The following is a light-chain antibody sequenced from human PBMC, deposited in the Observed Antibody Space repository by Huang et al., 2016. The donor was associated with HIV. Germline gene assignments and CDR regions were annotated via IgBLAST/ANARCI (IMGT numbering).Light chain of an antibody. CDR2: GAS. J-gene: IGKJ1*01. V-gene: IGKV3D-15*01. Sequence: EIVMTQSPATLSVSPGERATLSCRASQGVSNNIGWYQQKPGQTPRLLIHGASTRATGIPAEFSGRGSGTDFTLTITSLQPEDSAVYYCQHYNNWPPWTFGPGTQVEI. CDR3: QHYNNWPPWT. CDR1: QGVSNN.